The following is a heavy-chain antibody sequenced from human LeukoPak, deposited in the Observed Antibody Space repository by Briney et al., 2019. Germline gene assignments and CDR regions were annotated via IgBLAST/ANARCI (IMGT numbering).Heavy chain of an antibody. Sequence: GGSLRLSCAASGSTFDDYGMSWVRQPPGKGLEWVANIKNDGTEKYYVDSVKGRFTISRDNAKNSLYLQMNSLRAEDTAVYYCARLGTAEGTLEDYWGQGTLVTVSS. J-gene: IGHJ4*02. CDR3: ARLGTAEGTLEDY. CDR1: GSTFDDYG. D-gene: IGHD6-13*01. V-gene: IGHV3-7*01. CDR2: IKNDGTEK.